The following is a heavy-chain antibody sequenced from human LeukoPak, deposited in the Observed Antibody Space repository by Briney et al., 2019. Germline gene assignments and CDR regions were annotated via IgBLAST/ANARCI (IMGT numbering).Heavy chain of an antibody. CDR3: AKRDSSGWYVLDY. D-gene: IGHD6-19*01. V-gene: IGHV3-23*01. J-gene: IGHJ4*02. CDR2: LSSGGGST. CDR1: GFTFSSYA. Sequence: GGSLRLSCAASGFTFSSYAMSWVRQAPGKGLGWVSSLSSGGGSTYYTDSVKGRFTISRDNSGNTLYLQMNSLRPEDTAVYYCAKRDSSGWYVLDYWGQGTLVTVSS.